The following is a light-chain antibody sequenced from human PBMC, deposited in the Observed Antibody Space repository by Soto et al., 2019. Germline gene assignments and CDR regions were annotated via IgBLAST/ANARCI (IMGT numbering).Light chain of an antibody. V-gene: IGKV3-20*01. J-gene: IGKJ2*01. CDR1: QSVNSYY. CDR2: GAS. Sequence: EIVLTQSPGTLSLSPGERATLSCRASQSVNSYYLAWYQQTPGQAPRLLIYGASSRATGIPDRFSGSGSGTDFTLTISRLEPEDFAVYYCQQDGSSPVYTFVQGTTLEIK. CDR3: QQDGSSPVYT.